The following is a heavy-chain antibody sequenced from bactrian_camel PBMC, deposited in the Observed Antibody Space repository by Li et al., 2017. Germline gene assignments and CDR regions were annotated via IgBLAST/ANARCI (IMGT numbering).Heavy chain of an antibody. Sequence: VQLVESGGGSVQPGESLSLSCVTSGFTFTTFGMHWVRQAPGKGLEWVSTINGGGGITYYADSVKGRFTISKDNAENTLYLQMNSLKPEDTAMYYCASTPAQYIGCVITGPVGEIGELGYKYWGQGTQVTVS. J-gene: IGHJ4*01. V-gene: IGHV3S1*01. CDR1: GFTFTTFG. CDR2: INGGGGIT. CDR3: ASTPAQYIGCVITGPVGEIGELGYKY. D-gene: IGHD1*01.